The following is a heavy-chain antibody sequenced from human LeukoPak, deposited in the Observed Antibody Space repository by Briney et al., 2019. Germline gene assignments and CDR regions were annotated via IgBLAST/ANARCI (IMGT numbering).Heavy chain of an antibody. Sequence: GGSLRLSCAASGFTFSSYWMSWVRQAPGKGLEWVANIKQDGSEKYYVDSVKGRFTISRDNSKNTLYLQMNSLRAEDTAVYYCAKDQLGPAPAWGQGTLVTVSS. CDR3: AKDQLGPAPA. CDR2: IKQDGSEK. CDR1: GFTFSSYW. D-gene: IGHD6-6*01. J-gene: IGHJ4*02. V-gene: IGHV3-7*01.